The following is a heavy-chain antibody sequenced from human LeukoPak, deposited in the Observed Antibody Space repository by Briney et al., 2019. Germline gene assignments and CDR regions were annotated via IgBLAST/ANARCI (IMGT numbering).Heavy chain of an antibody. CDR3: TRVGHGGYFHS. Sequence: GGSLRLSCAASGFTFSDAYMDWVRQAPGKGLEWVGRVRNKPNGYTTDYAASVKGRFTISRDDSENSMYLQMNSLKTEDTAVYYCTRVGHGGYFHSWGQRTLVTVSS. D-gene: IGHD4-23*01. CDR2: VRNKPNGYTT. CDR1: GFTFSDAY. J-gene: IGHJ4*02. V-gene: IGHV3-72*01.